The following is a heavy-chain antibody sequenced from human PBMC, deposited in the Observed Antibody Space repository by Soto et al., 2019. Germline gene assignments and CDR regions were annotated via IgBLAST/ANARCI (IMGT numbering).Heavy chain of an antibody. D-gene: IGHD6-13*01. CDR2: ISYDGSNK. J-gene: IGHJ6*02. V-gene: IGHV3-30*18. CDR3: AKSSRGIQTRYYYYGMDV. Sequence: GGSLRLSCAASGFTFSSYGMHWVRQAPGKGLEWVAVISYDGSNKYYEDSVKGRFTISKDNSNNTLYLQMNSLRAEDTAVYYCAKSSRGIQTRYYYYGMDVWGQGTTVTVSS. CDR1: GFTFSSYG.